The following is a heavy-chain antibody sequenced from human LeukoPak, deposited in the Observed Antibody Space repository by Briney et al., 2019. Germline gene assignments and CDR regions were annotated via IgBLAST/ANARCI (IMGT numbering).Heavy chain of an antibody. V-gene: IGHV4-4*09. CDR1: GGSISSYY. CDR2: IYTSGST. D-gene: IGHD1-7*01. J-gene: IGHJ3*02. CDR3: ARGNELELDAFDI. Sequence: SETLSLTCTVSGGSISSYYWSWIRQPPGKGLEWIGYIYTSGSTNYNPSLKSRVTISVDTSKNQFSLKLSSVTAADTAVYYCARGNELELDAFDIWGQGTMVTVSS.